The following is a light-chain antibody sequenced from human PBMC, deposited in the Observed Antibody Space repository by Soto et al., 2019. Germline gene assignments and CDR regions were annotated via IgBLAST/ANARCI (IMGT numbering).Light chain of an antibody. Sequence: EIVLAQSPAILSVSPWELDNLXVRTSQSISRSLAWYQQKPGQAPRLLISDASTRATGIPARFSGSGSGTEFTLTISSLQSEDFALYYCHQYNSWPPGTFGQGTKVDIK. CDR3: HQYNSWPPGT. CDR1: QSISRS. J-gene: IGKJ2*01. CDR2: DAS. V-gene: IGKV3-15*01.